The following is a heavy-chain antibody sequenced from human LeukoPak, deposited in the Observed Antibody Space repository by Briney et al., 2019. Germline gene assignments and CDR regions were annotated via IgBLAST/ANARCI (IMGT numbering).Heavy chain of an antibody. CDR1: GVTLSSYA. Sequence: GGSLRLSCAASGVTLSSYAMSWVRQAPGKGLEWVSAISGSGGSTYYADSVKGRFTISRDNSKNTLYLQMNSLRAEDTAVYYCAKEYSYCGGDCYTIGFDPWGQGTLVTVSS. CDR2: ISGSGGST. CDR3: AKEYSYCGGDCYTIGFDP. D-gene: IGHD2-21*02. V-gene: IGHV3-23*01. J-gene: IGHJ5*02.